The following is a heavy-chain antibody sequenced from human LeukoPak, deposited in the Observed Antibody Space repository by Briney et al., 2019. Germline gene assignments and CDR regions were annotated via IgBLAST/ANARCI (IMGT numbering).Heavy chain of an antibody. V-gene: IGHV4-61*01. CDR3: ARVGSSGWYYYYYGMDV. Sequence: PSETLSLTCTVSGGSVSSGSYYWSWIRQPPGKGLEWIGYIYYSGSTNYNPSLKSRVTISVDTSKNQFSLKLSSVTAADTAVYYCARVGSSGWYYYYYGMDVWGQGTTVTVSS. D-gene: IGHD6-19*01. CDR1: GGSVSSGSYY. J-gene: IGHJ6*02. CDR2: IYYSGST.